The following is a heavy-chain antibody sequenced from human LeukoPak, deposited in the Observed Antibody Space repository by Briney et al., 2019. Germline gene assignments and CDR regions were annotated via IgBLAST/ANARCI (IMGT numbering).Heavy chain of an antibody. J-gene: IGHJ5*02. CDR1: GFTFDDYA. CDR2: ISGDGGST. D-gene: IGHD5-12*01. CDR3: AKDSSGYDNRFDP. Sequence: GGSLRLSCAASGFTFDDYAMHWVRQAPRKGLEWVSLISGDGGSTYYADSVKGRFTISRDNSKSSLYLQMNSLRTEDTALYYCAKDSSGYDNRFDPWGQGTLVTVSS. V-gene: IGHV3-43*02.